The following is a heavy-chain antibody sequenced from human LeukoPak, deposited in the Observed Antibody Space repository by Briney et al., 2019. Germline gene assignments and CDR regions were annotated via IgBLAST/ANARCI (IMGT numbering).Heavy chain of an antibody. V-gene: IGHV3-30*01. CDR3: VREQTIMAAAGLDY. D-gene: IGHD6-13*01. J-gene: IGHJ4*02. CDR2: ISKDGSIK. CDR1: GFTFSSHA. Sequence: GGSPRLSCAASGFTFSSHAMHWVRQAPGKGLEWVGIISKDGSIKYYADSMKGRLTMSRDNSRNTLYLQMNSLRDEDTSIYYCVREQTIMAAAGLDYWGQGTLVTVSS.